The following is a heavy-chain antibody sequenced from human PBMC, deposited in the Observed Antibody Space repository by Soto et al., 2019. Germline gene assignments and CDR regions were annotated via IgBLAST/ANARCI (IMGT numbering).Heavy chain of an antibody. CDR3: VRETNGYFDY. V-gene: IGHV5-51*01. CDR2: IYPGDSNI. D-gene: IGHD2-8*01. J-gene: IGHJ4*02. Sequence: GESLKISCKGSGYSFHSYWIGWVRQMPGKGPEWMGIIYPGDSNIKYSPPFQGQVTISADKFISTAYLQWSGLKASDTAMYYCVRETNGYFDYWGQGALVTVSS. CDR1: GYSFHSYW.